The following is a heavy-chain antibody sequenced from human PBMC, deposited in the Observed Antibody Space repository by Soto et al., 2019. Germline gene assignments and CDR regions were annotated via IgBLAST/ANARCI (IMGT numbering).Heavy chain of an antibody. CDR2: IYSNGNT. V-gene: IGHV3-53*01. CDR3: ARDKGTGTSSSGFYGMDV. D-gene: IGHD6-6*01. CDR1: GFTVSSIY. Sequence: GGSLRLSCAASGFTVSSIYMSWVRQAPGKWLEWVSVIYSNGNTYYADSVQGRFTISRDNSKNTLYLQMNSLRAEDTAMYYCARDKGTGTSSSGFYGMDVWGQGXTVTVYS. J-gene: IGHJ6*02.